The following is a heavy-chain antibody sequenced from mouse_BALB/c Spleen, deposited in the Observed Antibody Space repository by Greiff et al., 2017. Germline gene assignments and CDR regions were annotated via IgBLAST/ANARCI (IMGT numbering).Heavy chain of an antibody. CDR1: GYSITSDYA. D-gene: IGHD3-1*01. V-gene: IGHV3-2*02. Sequence: EVQLQQSGPGLVKPSQSLSLTCTVTGYSITSDYAWNWIRQFPGNKLEWMGYISYSGSTSYNPSLKSRISITRDTSKNQFFLQLNSVTTEDTATYYCARQGLTPFDYWGQGTTLTVSS. CDR2: ISYSGST. CDR3: ARQGLTPFDY. J-gene: IGHJ2*01.